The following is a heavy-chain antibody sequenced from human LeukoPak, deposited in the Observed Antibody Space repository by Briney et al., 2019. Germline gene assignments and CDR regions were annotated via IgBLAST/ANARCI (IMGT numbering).Heavy chain of an antibody. J-gene: IGHJ4*02. D-gene: IGHD3-22*01. CDR1: GGSISSYY. V-gene: IGHV4-59*01. CDR2: TYDSGST. CDR3: ARDSYYDSSGYY. Sequence: SETLSLTCTVSGGSISSYYWSWIRQPPGKGLEWIGYTYDSGSTNYNPSLKSRVTISVDTSKNQFSLKLSSVTAADTAVYYCARDSYYDSSGYYWGQGTLVTVSS.